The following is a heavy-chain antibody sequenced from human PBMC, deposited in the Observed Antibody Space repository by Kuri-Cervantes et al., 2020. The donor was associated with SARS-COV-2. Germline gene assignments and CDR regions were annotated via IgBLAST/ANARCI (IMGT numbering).Heavy chain of an antibody. CDR1: GGSISGYY. V-gene: IGHV4-59*01. CDR3: ARGAVVRGPKYYFDY. J-gene: IGHJ4*02. CDR2: IYYSGST. Sequence: GSLRLSCTVSGGSISGYYWSWIRQPPGKGLEWIGYIYYSGSTNYNPSLKSRVTISVDTSKNQFSLKLSSVTAADTAVYYCARGAVVRGPKYYFDYWGQGTLVTVSS. D-gene: IGHD3-10*01.